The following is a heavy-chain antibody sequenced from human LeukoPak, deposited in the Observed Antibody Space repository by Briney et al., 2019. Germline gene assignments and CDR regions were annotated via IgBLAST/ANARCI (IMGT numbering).Heavy chain of an antibody. CDR3: AREYLGSSSWFQN. CDR1: GGSISSYY. CDR2: IYYSGST. J-gene: IGHJ1*01. V-gene: IGHV4-59*01. Sequence: SETLSLTCTVSGGSISSYYWSWIRQPPGKGLEWIGYIYYSGSTNYNPSLKSRVTISVDTSRNQFSLKLSSVTAADTAVYYCAREYLGSSSWFQNWGQGTLVTVS. D-gene: IGHD6-13*01.